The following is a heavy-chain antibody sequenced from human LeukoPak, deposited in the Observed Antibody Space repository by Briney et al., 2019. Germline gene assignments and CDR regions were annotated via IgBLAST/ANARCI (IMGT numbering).Heavy chain of an antibody. D-gene: IGHD2-8*01. CDR3: ARGLYCTNGVCPYYFDY. J-gene: IGHJ4*02. V-gene: IGHV4-39*01. CDR2: IYYSGST. CDR1: GGSISSSSYY. Sequence: NPSETLSLTCTVSGGSISSSSYYWGWIRQPPGKGLEWIGSIYYSGSTYYNPSLKSRVTISVDTSKNQFSLKLSSVTAADTAIYYCARGLYCTNGVCPYYFDYWGQGTLVTVSS.